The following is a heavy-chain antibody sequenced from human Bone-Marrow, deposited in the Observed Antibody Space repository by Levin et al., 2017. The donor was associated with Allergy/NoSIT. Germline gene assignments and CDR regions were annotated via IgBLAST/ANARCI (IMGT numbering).Heavy chain of an antibody. V-gene: IGHV4-59*08. CDR3: ARHFDYYDSSGDYFVGAFDI. Sequence: SETLSLTCTVSGGSISSYYWSWIRQPPGKGLEWIGYIYYSGSPNYNPSLKSRVTISVDTSKNQFSLKLSSVTAADTAVYYCARHFDYYDSSGDYFVGAFDIWGQGTMVTVSS. J-gene: IGHJ3*02. CDR2: IYYSGSP. D-gene: IGHD3-22*01. CDR1: GGSISSYY.